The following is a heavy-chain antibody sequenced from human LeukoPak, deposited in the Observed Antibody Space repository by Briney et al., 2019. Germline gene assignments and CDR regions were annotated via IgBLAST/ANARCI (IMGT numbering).Heavy chain of an antibody. J-gene: IGHJ4*02. CDR3: ARTSGYDYSFDY. D-gene: IGHD5-12*01. V-gene: IGHV4-61*01. CDR1: GGSVSSGSYY. CDR2: IYYSGST. Sequence: SETLFLTCTVSGGSVSSGSYYWSWIRQPPGKGLEWIGYIYYSGSTNYNPSLKSRVTISVDTSKNQFSLKLSSVTAADTAVYYCARTSGYDYSFDYWGQGTLVTVSS.